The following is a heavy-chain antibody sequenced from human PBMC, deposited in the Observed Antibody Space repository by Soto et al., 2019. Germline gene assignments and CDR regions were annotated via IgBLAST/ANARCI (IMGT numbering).Heavy chain of an antibody. D-gene: IGHD6-19*01. V-gene: IGHV3-30*18. J-gene: IGHJ4*01. CDR1: RFRFSAYG. CDR2: ISDDGKTQ. Sequence: QVKLVESGGAVVQSGRSLRLSCTASRFRFSAYGMHWVRQAPGKGLEWVALISDDGKTQFFTDSVEGRFTISRDNSRNTLYLQMNSLRPEDTAVYYCVNGGYKTGWPSFDHWGHGTRVTVSS. CDR3: VNGGYKTGWPSFDH.